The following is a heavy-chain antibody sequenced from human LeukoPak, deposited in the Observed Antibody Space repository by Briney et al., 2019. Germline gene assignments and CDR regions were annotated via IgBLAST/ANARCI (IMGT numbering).Heavy chain of an antibody. V-gene: IGHV1-69*13. Sequence: ASVKVSCKASGGTFSSYAISWVRQAPGQGLEWMGGIIPIFGTANYAQKFQGRVTITADEPTSTAYMELSSLRSEDTAVYYCARTTMVRGVIMSLFDYWGQGTLVTVSS. CDR3: ARTTMVRGVIMSLFDY. D-gene: IGHD3-10*01. J-gene: IGHJ4*02. CDR2: IIPIFGTA. CDR1: GGTFSSYA.